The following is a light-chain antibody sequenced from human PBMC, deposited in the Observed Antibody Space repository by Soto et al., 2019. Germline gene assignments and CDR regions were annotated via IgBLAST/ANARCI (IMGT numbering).Light chain of an antibody. V-gene: IGLV1-47*02. CDR2: SNN. CDR1: SSNIGSNY. Sequence: QSVLTQPPSASGTPGQRVTISCSGSSSNIGSNYVYWYQQLPGTAPKLLIYSNNQRPSGVPDRFSGSKSGTSASLAISGLRSEDEADYYCAAWDDSLSHVVFGGGTKATVL. J-gene: IGLJ2*01. CDR3: AAWDDSLSHVV.